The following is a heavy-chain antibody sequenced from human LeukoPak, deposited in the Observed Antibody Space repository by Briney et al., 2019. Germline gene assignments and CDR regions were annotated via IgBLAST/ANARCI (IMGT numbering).Heavy chain of an antibody. D-gene: IGHD2-15*01. Sequence: SETLSLTCPVSGGSITSSSSYWGWIRQPPGKGLEWIGTIYYSGTTYYNPSLKSRVTISIDAAKNQFSLMLTSVTAADTAVYYCARLVPPGGGDCTGSNCHTVYYFDYWGQGTLVTVSS. CDR2: IYYSGTT. CDR3: ARLVPPGGGDCTGSNCHTVYYFDY. V-gene: IGHV4-39*01. CDR1: GGSITSSSSY. J-gene: IGHJ4*02.